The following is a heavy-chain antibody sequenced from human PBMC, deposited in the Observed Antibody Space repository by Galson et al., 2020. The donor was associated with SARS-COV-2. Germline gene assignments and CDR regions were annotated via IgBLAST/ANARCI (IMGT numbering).Heavy chain of an antibody. Sequence: TGGSLRLSCAASGFTFSSYGMHWVRQAPGKGLEWVAVIWYDGSNKYYADSVKGRFTISRDNSKNTLYLQMNSLRAEDTAVYYCARDLPFSYPADGYFDLWGRGTLGTVSS. J-gene: IGHJ2*01. CDR2: IWYDGSNK. D-gene: IGHD5-18*01. CDR3: ARDLPFSYPADGYFDL. CDR1: GFTFSSYG. V-gene: IGHV3-33*01.